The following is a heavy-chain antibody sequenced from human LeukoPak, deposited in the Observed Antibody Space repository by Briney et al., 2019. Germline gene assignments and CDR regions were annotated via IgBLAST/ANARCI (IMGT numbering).Heavy chain of an antibody. V-gene: IGHV4-39*07. D-gene: IGHD5-24*01. J-gene: IGHJ4*02. Sequence: SETLSCTCTVSGGSITSSSYFWGWVRQPPGKGLEWIGNIYDSGSAYYNPSLKSRVSMSVDTSKNQLSLKLSSVTAADTAVYYCARGVDGYNYIDYWGQGTLVTVSS. CDR1: GGSITSSSYF. CDR2: IYDSGSA. CDR3: ARGVDGYNYIDY.